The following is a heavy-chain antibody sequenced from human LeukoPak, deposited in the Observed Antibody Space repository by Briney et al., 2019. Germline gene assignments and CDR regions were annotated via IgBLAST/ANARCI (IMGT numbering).Heavy chain of an antibody. Sequence: PGGSLRLSCAASGFTFSSYAMSWVRQAPGKGLEWVSAISGSGGSTYYADSVKGRFTISRDNSKNTLYLQMNSLRAEDTAVYYCAIGGIAVAGTPRYFDYWGQGTLVTVSS. J-gene: IGHJ4*02. CDR3: AIGGIAVAGTPRYFDY. V-gene: IGHV3-23*01. D-gene: IGHD6-19*01. CDR1: GFTFSSYA. CDR2: ISGSGGST.